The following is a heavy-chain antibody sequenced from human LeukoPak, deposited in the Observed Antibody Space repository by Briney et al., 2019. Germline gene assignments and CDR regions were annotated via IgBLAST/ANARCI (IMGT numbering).Heavy chain of an antibody. J-gene: IGHJ4*02. V-gene: IGHV3-7*03. Sequence: GGSLRLSCAASGFTFSSYWMSWVRQAPGKGLEWVANIKQDGSEKYYVDSVKGRFTISRDNSKDTLYLQMNSLRAEDTALYYCAKGLYDWLSDTDYWGQGTLVTVSS. CDR3: AKGLYDWLSDTDY. CDR1: GFTFSSYW. D-gene: IGHD3-9*01. CDR2: IKQDGSEK.